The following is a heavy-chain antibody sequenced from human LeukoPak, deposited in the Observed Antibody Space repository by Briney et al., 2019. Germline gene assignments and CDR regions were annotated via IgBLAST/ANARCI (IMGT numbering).Heavy chain of an antibody. CDR2: INHSGST. D-gene: IGHD5-18*01. CDR1: GGSFSDYY. V-gene: IGHV4-34*01. Sequence: ASETLSLTCAVYGGSFSDYYWSWIRQPPGKGLEWIGEINHSGSTNYNPSLKSRVTISVDTSKNQFSLKLSSVTAADTAVYYCARRTRGYSYGPYYYGMDIWGQGTTITVSS. J-gene: IGHJ6*02. CDR3: ARRTRGYSYGPYYYGMDI.